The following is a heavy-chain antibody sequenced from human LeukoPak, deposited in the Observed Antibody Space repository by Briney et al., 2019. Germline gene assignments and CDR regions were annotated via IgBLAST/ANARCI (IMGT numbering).Heavy chain of an antibody. Sequence: SGGSLKLSCAASGLAFSLYWMSWVRQPPGKGLEWVANIKHDGSEKYYVDSVKGRFTISRDNAKNSLYLQMNSLRAEDTAVYYCARFGWVPPAHFDHWGQGSLVTVSS. D-gene: IGHD2-2*01. CDR2: IKHDGSEK. CDR3: ARFGWVPPAHFDH. CDR1: GLAFSLYW. V-gene: IGHV3-7*04. J-gene: IGHJ4*02.